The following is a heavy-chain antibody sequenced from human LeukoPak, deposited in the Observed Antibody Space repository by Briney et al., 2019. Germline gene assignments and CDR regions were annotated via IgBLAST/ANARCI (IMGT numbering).Heavy chain of an antibody. D-gene: IGHD3-10*01. J-gene: IGHJ6*02. CDR2: FDPEDGET. CDR3: ATGIRVYYYGMDV. Sequence: EASVTVSCTVSGYTLTELSMHWVRQAPGKGLEWMGGFDPEDGETIYAQKFQGRVTMTEDTSTDTAYMELSSLRSEDTAVYYCATGIRVYYYGMDVWGQGTTVAVSS. V-gene: IGHV1-24*01. CDR1: GYTLTELS.